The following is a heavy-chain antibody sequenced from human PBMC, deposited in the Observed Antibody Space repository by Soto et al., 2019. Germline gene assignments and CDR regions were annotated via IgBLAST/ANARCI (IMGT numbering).Heavy chain of an antibody. D-gene: IGHD2-8*02. CDR1: GGSISSGDYY. CDR3: ARDKITGLFDY. J-gene: IGHJ4*02. Sequence: SETLSLTCTVSGGSISSGDYYWSWIRQPPGKGLEWIGDIYYSGSTNYNPSLKSRVTISVDTSKNQFSLKLTSVTAADTAVYYCARDKITGLFDYWGQGTLVTVSS. CDR2: IYYSGST. V-gene: IGHV4-30-4*01.